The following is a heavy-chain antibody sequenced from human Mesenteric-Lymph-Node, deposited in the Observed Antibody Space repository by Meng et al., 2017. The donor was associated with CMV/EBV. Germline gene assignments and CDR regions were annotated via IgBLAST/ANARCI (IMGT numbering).Heavy chain of an antibody. CDR1: FSSSA. J-gene: IGHJ1*01. V-gene: IGHV3-23*01. CDR2: ISGSGDKT. D-gene: IGHD6-13*01. Sequence: FSSSAMSWVRPAPGKGLEWVSGISGSGDKTYYADSVKGRFTISRDNSKNTLYVQMNSLRAEDTAVYYCAHAAYTSSWYVSHGEYFQEWGQGTLVTVSS. CDR3: AHAAYTSSWYVSHGEYFQE.